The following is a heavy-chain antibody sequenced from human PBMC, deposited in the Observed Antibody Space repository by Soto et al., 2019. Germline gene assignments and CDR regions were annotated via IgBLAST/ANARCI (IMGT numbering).Heavy chain of an antibody. CDR1: GCSLSRGDFY. J-gene: IGHJ5*02. Sequence: SETLSLPCTVSGCSLSRGDFYWSWVRQPPGKGLEWIGYIYYSGSTYFNPSLKSRVTISVDTSKNQFSLKLSSVTAADTAVYYCTRGYSYGYLGWFDPWGQGTLVTVSS. V-gene: IGHV4-30-4*01. CDR3: TRGYSYGYLGWFDP. D-gene: IGHD5-18*01. CDR2: IYYSGST.